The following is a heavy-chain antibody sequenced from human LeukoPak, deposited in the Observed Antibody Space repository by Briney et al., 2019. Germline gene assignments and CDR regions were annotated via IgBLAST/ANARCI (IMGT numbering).Heavy chain of an antibody. CDR3: ARSSILTGYSAFDY. Sequence: SETLSLTCTVSGGSISSGSYYWSWIRQPPGKGLECIGTIYYSGCTYYNPSLKSRVTMSVDTSKNQFSLKLSSVTAADTAVYYCARSSILTGYSAFDYWGQGTLVTVSS. J-gene: IGHJ4*02. V-gene: IGHV4-39*01. CDR1: GGSISSGSYY. CDR2: IYYSGCT. D-gene: IGHD3-9*01.